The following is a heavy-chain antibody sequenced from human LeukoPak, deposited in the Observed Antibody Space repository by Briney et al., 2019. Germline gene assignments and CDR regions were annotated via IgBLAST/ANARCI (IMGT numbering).Heavy chain of an antibody. CDR2: IYYSGST. J-gene: IGHJ4*02. CDR3: ARLAVAGARYDY. Sequence: SETLSLTCTVSGGSISSYYWGWIRQPPGKGLEWIGSIYYSGSTYYNPSLKSRVTISVDTSKNKFSLKLSSVTAADTAVYYCARLAVAGARYDYWGQGTLVTVSS. CDR1: GGSISSYY. D-gene: IGHD6-19*01. V-gene: IGHV4-39*07.